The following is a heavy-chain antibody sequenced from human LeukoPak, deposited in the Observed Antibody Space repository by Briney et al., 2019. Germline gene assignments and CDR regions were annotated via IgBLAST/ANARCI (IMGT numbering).Heavy chain of an antibody. V-gene: IGHV4-4*02. CDR3: ASSDGLPPRSDSSYDVFDY. CDR2: IYHSGRT. CDR1: GGSIISGNW. D-gene: IGHD5-12*01. J-gene: IGHJ4*02. Sequence: SETLSLTCTVSGGSIISGNWWSWVRQPPGKGLEWIGEIYHSGRTNYNPSLKSRVTISLDKSKDQFSLNLSSVTAADTALYYCASSDGLPPRSDSSYDVFDYWGQGTLVTVSS.